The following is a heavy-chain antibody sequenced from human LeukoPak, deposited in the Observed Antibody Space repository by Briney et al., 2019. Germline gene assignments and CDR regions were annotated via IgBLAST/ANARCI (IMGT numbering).Heavy chain of an antibody. J-gene: IGHJ4*02. D-gene: IGHD3-10*01. Sequence: ASVKVSCKASGYTFTGYYMHWVRQAPGQGLEWMGWINPNSGSTSYAQKFQGRVTMTRGMSTSTVYMELSSLRSEDTAVYYCARGDYSYYYGSGSSLDYWGQGTLVTVSS. V-gene: IGHV1-46*01. CDR1: GYTFTGYY. CDR2: INPNSGST. CDR3: ARGDYSYYYGSGSSLDY.